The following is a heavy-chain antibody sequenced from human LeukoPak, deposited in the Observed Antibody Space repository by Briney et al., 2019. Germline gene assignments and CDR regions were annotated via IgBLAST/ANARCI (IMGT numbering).Heavy chain of an antibody. CDR1: GYTFTSYA. Sequence: ASVTVSCTASGYTFTSYAMHWVRQAPGQRLEWMGWINAGNGNTKYLQKFQGRVTITRDTSASTAYMELSSLRSEDTAVYYCARNYDSSGYYSYYYYYGMDVWGQGTTVTVSS. V-gene: IGHV1-3*01. D-gene: IGHD3-22*01. J-gene: IGHJ6*02. CDR3: ARNYDSSGYYSYYYYYGMDV. CDR2: INAGNGNT.